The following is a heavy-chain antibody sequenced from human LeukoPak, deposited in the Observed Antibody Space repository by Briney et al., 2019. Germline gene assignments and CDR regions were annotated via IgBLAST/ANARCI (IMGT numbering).Heavy chain of an antibody. CDR3: ANAVQEPYSSSWYHNWFDP. CDR1: GFTFSSYG. CDR2: ISYDGSNK. D-gene: IGHD6-13*01. J-gene: IGHJ5*02. Sequence: PGRSLRLSCAASGFTFSSYGMHWVRQAPGKGLEWVAVISYDGSNKYYADSVKGRFTISRDNSKNTLYLQMNSLRAEDTAVYYCANAVQEPYSSSWYHNWFDPWGQGTLVTVSS. V-gene: IGHV3-30*18.